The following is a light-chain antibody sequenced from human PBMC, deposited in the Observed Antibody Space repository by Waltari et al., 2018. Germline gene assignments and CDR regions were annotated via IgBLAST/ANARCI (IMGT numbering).Light chain of an antibody. J-gene: IGKJ1*01. CDR3: QNHERLPAM. CDR2: AAS. CDR1: QSISRY. V-gene: IGKV3-20*01. Sequence: EIVLTQSPGTLSLSPGARATLSCRARQSISRYLAWYQQKPGQAPRLLIYAASSRATGIPDRFSGSGSGTDFSLTISRLEPEDFAVYYCQNHERLPAMFGQGTKVEIK.